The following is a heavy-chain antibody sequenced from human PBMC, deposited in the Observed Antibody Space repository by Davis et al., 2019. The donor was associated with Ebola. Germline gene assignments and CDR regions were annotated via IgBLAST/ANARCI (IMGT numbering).Heavy chain of an antibody. CDR2: INSDGSST. J-gene: IGHJ6*02. CDR1: GFTFSDYY. V-gene: IGHV3-74*01. CDR3: ARGYSSSSNHYGMDV. Sequence: HTGGSLRLSCAASGFTFSDYYMSWIRQAPGKGLVWVSRINSDGSSTSYADSVKGRFTISRDNAKNTLYLQMNSLRDEDTAVYYCARGYSSSSNHYGMDVWGQGTTVTVSS. D-gene: IGHD6-6*01.